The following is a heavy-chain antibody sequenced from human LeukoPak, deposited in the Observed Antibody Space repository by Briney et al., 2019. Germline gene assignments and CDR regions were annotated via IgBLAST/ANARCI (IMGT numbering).Heavy chain of an antibody. CDR3: ARGPNSSSWYDFDY. CDR1: GGSISGYY. CDR2: VYYTGST. J-gene: IGHJ4*02. Sequence: ASETLSLTCTVSGGSISGYYWSWIRQPPGKGLEWIGYVYYTGSTNYNPSLKSRVTISVDTSKNQFSLKLTSVTAADTAVYYCARGPNSSSWYDFDYWGQGTLVTVSS. D-gene: IGHD6-13*01. V-gene: IGHV4-59*01.